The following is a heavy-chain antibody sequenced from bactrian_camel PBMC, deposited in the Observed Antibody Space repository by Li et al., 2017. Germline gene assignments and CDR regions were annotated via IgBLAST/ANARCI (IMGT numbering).Heavy chain of an antibody. CDR2: IDNDGTT. Sequence: QVQLVESGGGLVQAGGSLRLSCEATGYTISNYWMAWFRQAPGKEREEVAHIDNDGTTSYADSVKGRFTISKDNAKNTLYLQMDSLKPEDTAMYYCVALRSTWDLRAEKRWADFGSWGQGTQVTVS. CDR1: GYTISNYW. V-gene: IGHV3S55*01. CDR3: VALRSTWDLRAEKRWADFGS. J-gene: IGHJ6*01. D-gene: IGHD6*01.